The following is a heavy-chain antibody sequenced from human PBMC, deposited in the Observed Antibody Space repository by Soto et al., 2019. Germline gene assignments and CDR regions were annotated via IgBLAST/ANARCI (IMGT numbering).Heavy chain of an antibody. V-gene: IGHV4-31*03. D-gene: IGHD1-1*01. Sequence: SETLSLTCIVSGGSISSGGFYWSWIRQHPGKGLEWIGFFYDSGGTYYNASLKSRLVISVDTSKNQFSLKLSSVTAADTAVYYCARGPRQLGGSYYYRMDVWGQGTTVTVSS. J-gene: IGHJ6*02. CDR2: FYDSGGT. CDR3: ARGPRQLGGSYYYRMDV. CDR1: GGSISSGGFY.